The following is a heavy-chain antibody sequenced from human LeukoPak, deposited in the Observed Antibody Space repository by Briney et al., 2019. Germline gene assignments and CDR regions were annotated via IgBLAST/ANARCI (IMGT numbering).Heavy chain of an antibody. D-gene: IGHD1-26*01. CDR2: IYHSGST. Sequence: PSETLSLTCAVSGGSISSGGYSWSWLRQPPGKGLEWIGYIYHSGSTYYNPSLKSRVTISVDRSKNQFSLKLSSVTAADTAVYYCARGRWELGAFDYWGQGTLVTVSS. V-gene: IGHV4-30-2*01. J-gene: IGHJ4*02. CDR1: GGSISSGGYS. CDR3: ARGRWELGAFDY.